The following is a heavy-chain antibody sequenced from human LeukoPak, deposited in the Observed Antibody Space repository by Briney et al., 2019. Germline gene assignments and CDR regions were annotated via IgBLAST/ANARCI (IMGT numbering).Heavy chain of an antibody. CDR2: ISAYNGNT. CDR1: GYTFTSYG. D-gene: IGHD3-22*01. Sequence: ASVKVSCKASGYTFTSYGISWVRQAPGQGLEWMGWISAYNGNTNYAQNLQGRVTITTDTSTSTAYMELRSLRSDDTAVYYCERDTSMIVVVTPFDYWGEGTLVTVSS. CDR3: ERDTSMIVVVTPFDY. V-gene: IGHV1-18*01. J-gene: IGHJ4*02.